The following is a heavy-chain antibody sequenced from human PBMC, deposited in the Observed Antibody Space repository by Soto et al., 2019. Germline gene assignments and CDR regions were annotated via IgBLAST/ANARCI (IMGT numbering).Heavy chain of an antibody. CDR1: GGSISSYY. CDR2: IYYSGST. J-gene: IGHJ6*02. CDR3: ARERETGTDGYYYGMDV. Sequence: PSETLSLTCTVSGGSISSYYWSWIRQPPGKGLEWIGYIYYSGSTNYNPSLKSRVTISVDTSKNQFSLKLSSVTAADTAVYYCARERETGTDGYYYGMDVWGQGTTVTVSS. D-gene: IGHD1-1*01. V-gene: IGHV4-59*01.